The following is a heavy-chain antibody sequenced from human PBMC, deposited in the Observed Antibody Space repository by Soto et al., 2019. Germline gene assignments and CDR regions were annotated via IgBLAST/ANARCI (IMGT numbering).Heavy chain of an antibody. J-gene: IGHJ6*02. CDR2: ISSSSSYT. CDR1: GFTFSDYY. CDR3: ARDLRQLVGSYGMDV. D-gene: IGHD6-13*01. V-gene: IGHV3-11*06. Sequence: QVQLVESGGGLVKPGGSLRLSCAASGFTFSDYYMSWIRQAPGKGLEWVSYISSSSSYTNYADSVKGRFTISRDNAKNSLYLQMNSLRAEDTAVYYCARDLRQLVGSYGMDVWGQGTTVTVSS.